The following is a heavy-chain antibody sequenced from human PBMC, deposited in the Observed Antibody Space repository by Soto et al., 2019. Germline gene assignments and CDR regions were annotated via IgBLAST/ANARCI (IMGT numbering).Heavy chain of an antibody. Sequence: ASVKVSCKASGYTFTSYAMHWVRQAPGQRLEWMGWINAGNGNTKYSQKFQGRVTITRDTSASTAYMELSSLRSEDTAVYYCARPDHYDSSGYYGALDAFDIWGQGTMVTVSS. CDR1: GYTFTSYA. CDR2: INAGNGNT. V-gene: IGHV1-3*01. D-gene: IGHD3-22*01. J-gene: IGHJ3*02. CDR3: ARPDHYDSSGYYGALDAFDI.